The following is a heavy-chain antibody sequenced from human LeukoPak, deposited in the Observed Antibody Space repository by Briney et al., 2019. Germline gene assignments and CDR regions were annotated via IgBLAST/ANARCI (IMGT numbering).Heavy chain of an antibody. CDR2: INHSGST. V-gene: IGHV4-34*01. Sequence: PSETLSLTCAVYGGSFSGYYWSWIRRPPGKGLEWIGEINHSGSTNYNPSLKSRVTISVDTSKNQFSLKLSSVTAADTAVYYCARGRCSGCGYFDYWGQGTLVTVSS. D-gene: IGHD6-19*01. CDR1: GGSFSGYY. J-gene: IGHJ4*02. CDR3: ARGRCSGCGYFDY.